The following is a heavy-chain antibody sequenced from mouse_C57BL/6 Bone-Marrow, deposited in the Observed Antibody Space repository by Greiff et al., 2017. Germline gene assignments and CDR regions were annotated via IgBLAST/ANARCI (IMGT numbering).Heavy chain of an antibody. CDR2: IDPEDGDT. CDR3: TWIDYGYDEDY. V-gene: IGHV14-1*01. Sequence: VQLKQSGAELVRPGASVKLSCTASGFNIKDYYMHWVKQRPEQGLEWIGRIDPEDGDTEYAPKFQGKATMTADTSSTTAYLQLSSLTSEDTAVYYCTWIDYGYDEDYWGQGTTITVSS. D-gene: IGHD2-2*01. J-gene: IGHJ2*01. CDR1: GFNIKDYY.